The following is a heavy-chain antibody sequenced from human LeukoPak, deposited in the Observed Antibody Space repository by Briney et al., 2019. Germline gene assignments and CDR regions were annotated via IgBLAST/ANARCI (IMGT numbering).Heavy chain of an antibody. Sequence: PGGSLRLSCATSGFTFNSYAMSWVRQAPGKGLEWVSSVSGGGGSTWYADSVKGRFTVSRDNSKNTLFPEVNSLRAEDTALYYCATYFRGDFDYWGQGTLVTVSS. CDR1: GFTFNSYA. V-gene: IGHV3-23*01. J-gene: IGHJ4*02. CDR3: ATYFRGDFDY. D-gene: IGHD2-21*01. CDR2: VSGGGGST.